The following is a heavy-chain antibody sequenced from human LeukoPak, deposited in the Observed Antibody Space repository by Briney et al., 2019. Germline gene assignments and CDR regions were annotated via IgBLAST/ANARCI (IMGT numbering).Heavy chain of an antibody. CDR3: ARASSGWSSLTFDY. CDR1: GFTFSSYW. CDR2: IKQDGSEK. Sequence: GGSLRLSRAASGFTFSSYWMSWVRQAPGKGLEWVANIKQDGSEKYYVDSVKGRFTISRDNAKNSLYLQMNSLRAEDTAVYYCARASSGWSSLTFDYWGQGTLVTVSS. D-gene: IGHD6-19*01. J-gene: IGHJ4*02. V-gene: IGHV3-7*01.